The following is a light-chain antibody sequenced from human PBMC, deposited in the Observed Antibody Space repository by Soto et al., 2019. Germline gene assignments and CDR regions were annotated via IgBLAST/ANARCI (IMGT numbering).Light chain of an antibody. CDR3: ATWDASLPGEV. CDR1: SSNIGNNY. Sequence: QSVLTQSPSVSAAPGQKVTISCSGSSSNIGNNYVSWYQHLPGTAPKLLIYDNNKRPAGIPDRFSGSKSGTSGTLDITGLQTGDEGDYYCATWDASLPGEVFGRGTKLTVL. J-gene: IGLJ2*01. V-gene: IGLV1-51*01. CDR2: DNN.